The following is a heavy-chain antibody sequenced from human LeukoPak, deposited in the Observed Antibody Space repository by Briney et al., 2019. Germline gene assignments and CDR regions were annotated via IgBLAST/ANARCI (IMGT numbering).Heavy chain of an antibody. J-gene: IGHJ5*01. Sequence: PSETLALTCSVSGGSISRGGYYWGWIRQPPGKGLEWIGSMYYSGSTHYNPSLKSRVTISVYTSPNPFSLKLTSVTAADTAVYYCARDRYEYCSGGRCQLDWFDSWGQGTLVTVSS. CDR2: MYYSGST. CDR1: GGSISRGGYY. CDR3: ARDRYEYCSGGRCQLDWFDS. D-gene: IGHD2-15*01. V-gene: IGHV4-39*07.